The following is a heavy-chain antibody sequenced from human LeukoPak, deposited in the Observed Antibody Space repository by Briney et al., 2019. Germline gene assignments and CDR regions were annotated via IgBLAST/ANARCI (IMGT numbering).Heavy chain of an antibody. V-gene: IGHV1-2*02. CDR3: ARKCSSSWPSYYYYGMDV. D-gene: IGHD6-13*01. CDR2: INPNSGGT. Sequence: ASVKVSCKASGYTFTGYYMHWVRQAPGQGLEWMGWINPNSGGTNYAQKFQGRVTMTRDTSISTAYMELSRLRSDDTAVYYCARKCSSSWPSYYYYGMDVWGQGTTVTVSS. CDR1: GYTFTGYY. J-gene: IGHJ6*02.